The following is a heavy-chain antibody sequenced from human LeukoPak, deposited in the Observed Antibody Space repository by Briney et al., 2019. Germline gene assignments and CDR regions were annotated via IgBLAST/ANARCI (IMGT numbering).Heavy chain of an antibody. V-gene: IGHV3-23*01. CDR1: GFTFSSYD. Sequence: GGSLRLSCAASGFTFSSYDMSWVRQAPGSGLEWVSGITGSGGSTYYADSVKGRFTISRDNAKNTLYLQMNSLRAEDTAVYYCARVPSRWLGSIDYWGQGTLVTVSS. CDR3: ARVPSRWLGSIDY. D-gene: IGHD6-19*01. J-gene: IGHJ4*02. CDR2: ITGSGGST.